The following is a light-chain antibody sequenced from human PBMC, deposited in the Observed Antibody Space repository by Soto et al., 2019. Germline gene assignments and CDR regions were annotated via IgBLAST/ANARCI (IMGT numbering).Light chain of an antibody. V-gene: IGLV1-40*01. CDR1: SSNIGAGYG. CDR2: VND. CDR3: QSYDSSLSVV. Sequence: QSVLTQPPSVSGAPGQRVSISCTGSSSNIGAGYGVHWYQQLPGAAPKLLIYVNDNRPSGVPDRFSGSKSGASASLAITGLQAEGEADYYCQSYDSSLSVVFGGGTQLTVL. J-gene: IGLJ2*01.